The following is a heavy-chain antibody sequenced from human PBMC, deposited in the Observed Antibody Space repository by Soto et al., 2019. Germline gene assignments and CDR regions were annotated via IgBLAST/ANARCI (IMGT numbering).Heavy chain of an antibody. Sequence: EVQLVESGGGLVKPGGSLRLSCAASGFTFSSYSMNWVRQAPGKGLEWVSSISSSSSYIYYADSVKGRFTISRDNAKNSLYLQMNSVRDEDTAVYYCARDGMVRGETYYGMDVWGQGTTVTVSS. CDR1: GFTFSSYS. CDR2: ISSSSSYI. CDR3: ARDGMVRGETYYGMDV. D-gene: IGHD3-10*01. V-gene: IGHV3-21*01. J-gene: IGHJ6*02.